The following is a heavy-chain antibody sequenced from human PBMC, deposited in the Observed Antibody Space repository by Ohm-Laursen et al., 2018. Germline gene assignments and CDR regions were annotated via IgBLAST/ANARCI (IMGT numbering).Heavy chain of an antibody. CDR1: GGTFSSYA. J-gene: IGHJ2*01. CDR3: ATSVGRIPDWYFDL. Sequence: GASVKVSCNASGGTFSSYAISWVRQAPGQGLEWMGWINPNSGGTNYAQKFQGRVTMTEDTSTDTAYMELSSLRSEDTAVYYCATSVGRIPDWYFDLWGRGTLVTVSS. V-gene: IGHV1-69*10. D-gene: IGHD1-1*01. CDR2: INPNSGGT.